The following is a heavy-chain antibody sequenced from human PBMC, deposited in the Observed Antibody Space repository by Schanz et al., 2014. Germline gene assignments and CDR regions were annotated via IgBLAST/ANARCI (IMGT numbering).Heavy chain of an antibody. CDR2: ISDYNGKT. CDR1: GYTLKNYG. Sequence: GPELKRPGASVKVSCTASGYTLKNYGISWVRQAPGLGLEWMGWISDYNGKTNYAQKFQDRVIMSTDRSSSTAYLELRSLTSDDSAIYYCARHRFGVFYYGLDVWGQGTTILGSS. J-gene: IGHJ6*02. V-gene: IGHV1-18*01. CDR3: ARHRFGVFYYGLDV. D-gene: IGHD3-10*01.